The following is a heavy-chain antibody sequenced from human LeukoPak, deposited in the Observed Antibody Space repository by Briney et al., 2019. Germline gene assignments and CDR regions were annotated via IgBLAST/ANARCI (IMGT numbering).Heavy chain of an antibody. J-gene: IGHJ4*02. V-gene: IGHV3-23*01. CDR1: GFTFSSYA. CDR3: AKAWIGYNWNFYLDD. CDR2: IDSSGGST. D-gene: IGHD1-7*01. Sequence: HTGGSLRLSCAASGFTFSSYAMSWVRQAPGKGLDWVSGIDSSGGSTHYADSVKGRFTISRDSSKNTLYLQMNSLGAEDAAVYYCAKAWIGYNWNFYLDDWGQGTLVTVSS.